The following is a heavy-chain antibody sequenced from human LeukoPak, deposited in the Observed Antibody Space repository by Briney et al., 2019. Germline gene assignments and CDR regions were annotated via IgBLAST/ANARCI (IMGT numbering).Heavy chain of an antibody. CDR1: GGTFSSYA. J-gene: IGHJ5*02. CDR3: ARGPLVRLPSSFDP. V-gene: IGHV1-69*05. Sequence: ASVKVSCKASGGTFSSYAISWVRQAPGQGLEWMGGIIPIFGTANYAQKFQGRVTITTDESTSTAYMELSSLRSEDTAVYYCARGPLVRLPSSFDPWGQGTLATVSS. D-gene: IGHD3-16*02. CDR2: IIPIFGTA.